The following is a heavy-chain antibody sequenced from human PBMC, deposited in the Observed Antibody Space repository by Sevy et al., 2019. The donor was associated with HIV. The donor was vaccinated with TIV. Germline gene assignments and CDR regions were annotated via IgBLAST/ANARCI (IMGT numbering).Heavy chain of an antibody. J-gene: IGHJ6*02. Sequence: GESLKISCKGSGYTFTSYWIGWVRQMPGNGLEWMGIIYPGDSDTRHSPSFQGQVTISADKSVSTAYLQWSSLKASDTAMYYCARAVLTSGSYYKGYYGMDVWGQGTTVTVSS. D-gene: IGHD3-10*01. CDR1: GYTFTSYW. CDR2: IYPGDSDT. CDR3: ARAVLTSGSYYKGYYGMDV. V-gene: IGHV5-51*01.